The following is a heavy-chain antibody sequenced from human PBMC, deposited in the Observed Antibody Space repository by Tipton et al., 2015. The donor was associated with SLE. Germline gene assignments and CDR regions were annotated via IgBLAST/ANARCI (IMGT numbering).Heavy chain of an antibody. Sequence: TLSLTCAVYGGSFSGYYWSWIRQPPGKGLEWIGEINHSGSTNYNPSLKSRVTISVDTSKNQFSLKLSSVTAADTAMYYCARRWGGSYYQGVFDYWGQGTLVTVSS. J-gene: IGHJ4*02. CDR1: GGSFSGYY. D-gene: IGHD1-26*01. CDR2: INHSGST. CDR3: ARRWGGSYYQGVFDY. V-gene: IGHV4-34*01.